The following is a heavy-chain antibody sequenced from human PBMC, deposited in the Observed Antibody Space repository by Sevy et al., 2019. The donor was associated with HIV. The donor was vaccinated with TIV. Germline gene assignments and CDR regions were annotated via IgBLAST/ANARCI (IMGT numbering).Heavy chain of an antibody. CDR1: GFTLSDYY. Sequence: GGSLRLSCAASGFTLSDYYMSWIRQAPGKGLEWVSYISGNDDTKYYADSVKGRFTISRDNAKNSVYLQMNSLRAEDTAVYYCARDRRNYAGQYFDYWGQGTLVTVSS. CDR3: ARDRRNYAGQYFDY. J-gene: IGHJ4*02. D-gene: IGHD1-7*01. V-gene: IGHV3-11*01. CDR2: ISGNDDTK.